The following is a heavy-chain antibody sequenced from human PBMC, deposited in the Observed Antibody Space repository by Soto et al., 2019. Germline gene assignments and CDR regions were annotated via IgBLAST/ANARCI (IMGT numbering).Heavy chain of an antibody. J-gene: IGHJ3*02. CDR3: ARDQFLDAFDI. CDR1: GFIFSSYS. D-gene: IGHD2-21*01. CDR2: ISNDGSNK. Sequence: QVQLVESGGGVVQPGRSLRLSCAASGFIFSSYSMHWVRQAPGKGLEWVAMISNDGSNKDYVDSVKGRFTISRDNSNNTLSLQMNSLRAEDTDVYYCARDQFLDAFDIWGQGTMVTVSS. V-gene: IGHV3-30-3*01.